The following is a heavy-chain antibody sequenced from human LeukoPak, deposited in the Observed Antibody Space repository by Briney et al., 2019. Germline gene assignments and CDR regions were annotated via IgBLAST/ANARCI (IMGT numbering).Heavy chain of an antibody. CDR2: IIPIFGTA. J-gene: IGHJ4*02. CDR1: GGTFSSYA. V-gene: IGHV1-69*01. CDR3: ARVPVRLGVLSFVYFDY. D-gene: IGHD3-16*02. Sequence: SVKVSCKASGGTFSSYAISWVRQAPGQGLEWMGGIIPIFGTANYAQKFQGRVTITADESTSTAYMELSSLRSEDTAVYYCARVPVRLGVLSFVYFDYWGQGTLVTVSS.